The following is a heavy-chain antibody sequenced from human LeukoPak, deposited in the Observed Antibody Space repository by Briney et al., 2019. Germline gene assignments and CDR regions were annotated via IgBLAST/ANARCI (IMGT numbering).Heavy chain of an antibody. J-gene: IGHJ4*02. CDR2: IYYSGST. D-gene: IGHD6-19*01. CDR1: GGSMSSYY. V-gene: IGHV4-59*01. Sequence: SETLSLTCSASGGSMSSYYWSWIRQPPGKGLEWIGYIYYSGSTNYNPSLKSRVTISVDTSKNQFSLKLSSVTAADTAVYYCARASYSSPSNPLDYWGQGTLVTVSS. CDR3: ARASYSSPSNPLDY.